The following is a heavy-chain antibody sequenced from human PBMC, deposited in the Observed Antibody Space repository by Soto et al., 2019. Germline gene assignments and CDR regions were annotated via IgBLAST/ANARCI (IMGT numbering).Heavy chain of an antibody. CDR2: ISGSGDST. CDR1: GFSFSNYA. V-gene: IGHV3-23*01. CDR3: AKDRPLYYFDY. J-gene: IGHJ4*02. Sequence: EVQLLESGGGWVQPGGSLRLSCAASGFSFSNYAMSWVRQAPGKGLEWVSAISGSGDSTYDADSVKGRFTISRDNSKNTLYLQMNSLRAEDTAVYYCAKDRPLYYFDYWGQGTLVTVSS.